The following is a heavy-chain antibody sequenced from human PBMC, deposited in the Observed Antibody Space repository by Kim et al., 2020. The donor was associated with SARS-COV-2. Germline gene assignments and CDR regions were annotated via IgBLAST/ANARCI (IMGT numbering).Heavy chain of an antibody. Sequence: SETLSLTCAVYGGSFSGYYWSWIRQPPGKGLEWIGEINHSGSTNYNPSLKSRVTISVDTSKNQFSLKLSSVTAADTAVYYCAREDSSGCGVDPWGQGTLVTVSS. CDR1: GGSFSGYY. V-gene: IGHV4-34*01. J-gene: IGHJ5*02. CDR2: INHSGST. D-gene: IGHD6-19*01. CDR3: AREDSSGCGVDP.